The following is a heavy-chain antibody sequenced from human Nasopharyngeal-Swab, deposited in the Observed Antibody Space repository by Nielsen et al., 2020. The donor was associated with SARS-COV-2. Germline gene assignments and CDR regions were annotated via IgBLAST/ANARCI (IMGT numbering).Heavy chain of an antibody. D-gene: IGHD6-13*01. CDR3: ARGGLDSSSWYGYYFDY. CDR2: ISGSGGST. CDR1: GFTFSSYA. V-gene: IGHV3-23*01. Sequence: ETLSLTCAASGFTFSSYAMSWVRQAPGKGLEWVSAISGSGGSTYYADSVKGRFTISRDNSKNTLYLQMNSLRAEDTAVYYCARGGLDSSSWYGYYFDYWGQGTLVTVSS. J-gene: IGHJ4*02.